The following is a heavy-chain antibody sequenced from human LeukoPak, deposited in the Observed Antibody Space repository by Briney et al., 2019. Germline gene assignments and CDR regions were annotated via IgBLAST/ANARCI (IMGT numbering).Heavy chain of an antibody. J-gene: IGHJ4*02. Sequence: PGGSLRPSCAASGFTFTSYAMSWVRQAPGKGLEWVAVIAYDGSRAFYADSVKGRFTISRDNSKNTMSVQMDDLRAEDTAVYYCTRYNNDHFDYWGQGTLVTVSS. CDR2: IAYDGSRA. V-gene: IGHV3-33*08. D-gene: IGHD1-14*01. CDR1: GFTFTSYA. CDR3: TRYNNDHFDY.